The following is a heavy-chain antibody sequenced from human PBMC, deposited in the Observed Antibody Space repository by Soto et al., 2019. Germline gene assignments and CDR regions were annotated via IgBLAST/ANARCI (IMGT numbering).Heavy chain of an antibody. CDR3: TSVGLAAAGTSY. V-gene: IGHV3-73*01. J-gene: IGHJ4*02. CDR2: IRSKANSYAT. D-gene: IGHD6-13*01. Sequence: EVQLVESGGGLVQPGGSLKLSCAASGFTFSGSAMHWVRQASGKGLEWVGRIRSKANSYATAYAASVKGRFTISRDDSKNTAYLQMNSLKTEDTAVYYCTSVGLAAAGTSYWGQGTLVTVSS. CDR1: GFTFSGSA.